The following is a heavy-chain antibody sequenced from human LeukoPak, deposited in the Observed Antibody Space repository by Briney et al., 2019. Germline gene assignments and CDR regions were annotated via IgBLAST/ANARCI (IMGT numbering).Heavy chain of an antibody. D-gene: IGHD3-22*01. CDR1: GFTFSSYW. CDR2: INSDGSST. J-gene: IGHJ4*02. V-gene: IGHV3-74*01. Sequence: PGGSLRLSCAASGFTFSSYWMHWVRQAPGKGLVWVSRINSDGSSTSYADSVRGRFTISRDNAKNTLYLQMNSLRAEDTAVYYCARYTYYYDSSAWEYYFDYWGQGTLVTVSS. CDR3: ARYTYYYDSSAWEYYFDY.